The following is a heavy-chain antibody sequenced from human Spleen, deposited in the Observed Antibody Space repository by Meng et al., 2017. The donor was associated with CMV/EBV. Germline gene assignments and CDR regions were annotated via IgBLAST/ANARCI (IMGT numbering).Heavy chain of an antibody. CDR2: INPNTGGK. J-gene: IGHJ6*02. D-gene: IGHD3-3*01. V-gene: IGHV1-2*02. CDR3: ARDRAKIFEGYYGMDV. CDR1: GYSFTDYY. Sequence: GESLKISCKTAGYSFTDYYMHWVRQAPGQGLQWMGWINPNTGGKILSQKFEGRLTLTSDTSSSVVYMELSRLTSDDTAVYYCARDRAKIFEGYYGMDVWGQGTTVTVSS.